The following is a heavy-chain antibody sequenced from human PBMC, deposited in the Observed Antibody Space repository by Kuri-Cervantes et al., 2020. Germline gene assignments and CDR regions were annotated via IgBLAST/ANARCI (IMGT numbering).Heavy chain of an antibody. CDR1: GYTFTGYY. Sequence: ASVKVSCKASGYTFTGYYMHWVRQAPGQGLEWMGWINPNSGGTNYAQKFQGRVTMTRGTSISTAYMELSRLRSDDTAVYYCARVCSTSCSDAFDIWGQGTMVTVSS. D-gene: IGHD2-2*01. CDR3: ARVCSTSCSDAFDI. J-gene: IGHJ3*02. CDR2: INPNSGGT. V-gene: IGHV1-2*02.